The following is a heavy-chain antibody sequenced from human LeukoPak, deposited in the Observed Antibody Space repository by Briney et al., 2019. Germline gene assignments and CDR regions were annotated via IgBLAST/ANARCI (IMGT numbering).Heavy chain of an antibody. Sequence: GGSLRLSCAASGFTFSSYEMKWVRHAPGKGLEWVSYISGSGTTKFYADSVKGRFTISRDNAKNSLYLEMNSLRAEDTAVYYCARDGAVAGIENDYWGQGTLVTVPS. D-gene: IGHD6-19*01. V-gene: IGHV3-48*03. CDR1: GFTFSSYE. J-gene: IGHJ4*02. CDR2: ISGSGTTK. CDR3: ARDGAVAGIENDY.